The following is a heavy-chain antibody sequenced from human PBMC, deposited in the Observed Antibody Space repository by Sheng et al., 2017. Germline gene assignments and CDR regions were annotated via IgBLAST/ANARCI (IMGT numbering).Heavy chain of an antibody. V-gene: IGHV3-48*03. J-gene: IGHJ4*02. CDR2: ISSSGSTI. Sequence: EVQLVESGGDLVQPGGSLRLSCAASGFTFSSYEMNWVRQAPGKGLEWVSYISSSGSTIYYADSVKGRFTISRDNAKNSLYLQMTSLRAEDTAIYYCARDFWSWKRTRYWGQGTLVTVSS. CDR1: GFTFSSYE. D-gene: IGHD3-3*01. CDR3: ARDFWSWKRTRY.